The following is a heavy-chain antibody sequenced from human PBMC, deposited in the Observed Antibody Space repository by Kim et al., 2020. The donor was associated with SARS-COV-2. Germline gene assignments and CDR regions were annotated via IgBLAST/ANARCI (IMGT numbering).Heavy chain of an antibody. Sequence: SETLSLTCNVSGGSITDSSYFWGWVRQSEGKGLEWIATVAYTGSAYYNPSLKGRLTISVDTSKNQFYLKLMSVTAADTAVYYCARHAEDTAMVSFDYWGQGTLVTVSS. J-gene: IGHJ4*02. V-gene: IGHV4-39*01. D-gene: IGHD5-18*01. CDR3: ARHAEDTAMVSFDY. CDR1: GGSITDSSYF. CDR2: VAYTGSA.